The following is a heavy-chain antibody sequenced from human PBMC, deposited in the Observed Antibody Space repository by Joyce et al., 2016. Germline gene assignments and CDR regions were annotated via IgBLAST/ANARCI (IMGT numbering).Heavy chain of an antibody. CDR1: GGPFRGFF. V-gene: IGHV4-34*02. D-gene: IGHD6-19*01. CDR3: ARSQWLAPLMY. Sequence: QVQLRQWGAGLLKPSETLSLTCAVSGGPFRGFFWTWVRQPPGKALEWIGDITTRGATNYKPSLRSRVAISVDTSNNQFTLTLTSLSAADMAVYYCARSQWLAPLMYWGQGTLVTVSP. J-gene: IGHJ4*02. CDR2: ITTRGAT.